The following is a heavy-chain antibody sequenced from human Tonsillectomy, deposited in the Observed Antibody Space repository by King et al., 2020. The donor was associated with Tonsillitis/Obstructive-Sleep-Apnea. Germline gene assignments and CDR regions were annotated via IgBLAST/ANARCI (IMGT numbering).Heavy chain of an antibody. CDR1: GYTFTSYY. CDR2: INPRGGGT. J-gene: IGHJ5*02. V-gene: IGHV1-46*01. D-gene: IGHD6-13*01. CDR3: ARGIAAAGSDWFDP. Sequence: VQLVQSGTEVKKPGASVKVSCKASGYTFTSYYMHWVRQAPGQGLEWMGMINPRGGGTSYAQKFQGRVTMTRDTSTSTVYMELNSLRSEETAVYYCARGIAAAGSDWFDPWGQGTLVTVSS.